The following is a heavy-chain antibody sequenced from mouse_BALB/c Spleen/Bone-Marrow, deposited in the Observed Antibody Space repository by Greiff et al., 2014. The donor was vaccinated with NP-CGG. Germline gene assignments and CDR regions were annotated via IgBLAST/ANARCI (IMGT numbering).Heavy chain of an antibody. Sequence: EVKLQESGTVLARPGASVKMSCKASGYTFTSYWMHWVKQRPGQGLEWIGTIYPGNSDTSYNQKFKGKAKLTAVTTTSTAYMELSSLTNEDSAVYYCTRVITTGSAWFAYWGQGTLVTVS. V-gene: IGHV1-5*01. CDR3: TRVITTGSAWFAY. D-gene: IGHD2-4*01. CDR1: GYTFTSYW. J-gene: IGHJ3*01. CDR2: IYPGNSDT.